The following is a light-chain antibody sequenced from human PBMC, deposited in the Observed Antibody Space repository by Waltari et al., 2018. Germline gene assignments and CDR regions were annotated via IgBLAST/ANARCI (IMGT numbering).Light chain of an antibody. V-gene: IGLV2-23*02. CDR1: SSDVGSYNL. CDR3: CSYAGSLSKV. Sequence: QSALTQPASVSGSPGQSITISCTGTSSDVGSYNLVSWYQQHPGTAPKLMIYEVSKRPSGVSNRVAGSKSGNTSSLTISGLQADDEADDYCCSYAGSLSKVFGGGTKLTVL. J-gene: IGLJ2*01. CDR2: EVS.